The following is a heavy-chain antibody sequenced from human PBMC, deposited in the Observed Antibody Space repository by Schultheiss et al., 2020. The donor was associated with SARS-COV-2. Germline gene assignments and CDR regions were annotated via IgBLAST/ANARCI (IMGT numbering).Heavy chain of an antibody. CDR1: GFAFRSYR. Sequence: GGSLRLSCAASGFAFRSYRMHWVRQAPGKGLVWVSHISSDGSTTNYADSVKGRFTISRDNAKNSLYLQMNSLRAEDTAVYYCASYHSSSWYVNLAYWGQGTLVTVSS. D-gene: IGHD6-13*01. J-gene: IGHJ4*02. CDR3: ASYHSSSWYVNLAY. CDR2: ISSDGSTT. V-gene: IGHV3-74*01.